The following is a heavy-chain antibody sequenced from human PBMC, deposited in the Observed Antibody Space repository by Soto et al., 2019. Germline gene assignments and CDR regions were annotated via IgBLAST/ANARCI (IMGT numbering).Heavy chain of an antibody. J-gene: IGHJ4*02. V-gene: IGHV1-3*01. CDR1: GYIFTSYS. D-gene: IGHD3-10*01. CDR3: ARPMNYNDYLDY. Sequence: ASVKVSCKTSGYIFTSYSMHWVRQAPGQRPEWMGWIHGNDGTTKYSQTFQGRVTLTRDTSASTDYMELGSLRPEDTAVYYCARPMNYNDYLDYWGQGTLVTVSS. CDR2: IHGNDGTT.